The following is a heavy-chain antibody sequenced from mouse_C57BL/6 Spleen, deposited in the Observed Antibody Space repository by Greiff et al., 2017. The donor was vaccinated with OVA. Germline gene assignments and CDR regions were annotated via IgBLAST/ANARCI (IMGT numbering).Heavy chain of an antibody. J-gene: IGHJ1*03. Sequence: QVQLKQSGPELVKPGASVKISCKASGYAFSSSWMNWVKQRPGKGLEWIGRIYPGDGDTNYNGKFKGKATLTADKSSSTAYMQLSSLTSEDSAVYCCAKGGEDYKGWYFEVWGTGTTVTVAS. V-gene: IGHV1-82*01. D-gene: IGHD2-4*01. CDR3: AKGGEDYKGWYFEV. CDR1: GYAFSSSW. CDR2: IYPGDGDT.